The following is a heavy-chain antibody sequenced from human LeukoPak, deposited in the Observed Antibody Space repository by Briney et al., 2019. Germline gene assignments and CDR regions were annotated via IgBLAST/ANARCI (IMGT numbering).Heavy chain of an antibody. CDR1: GFTFSTYA. J-gene: IGHJ4*02. CDR3: AKAAYYYGSGSYYSDPYFDY. D-gene: IGHD3-10*01. Sequence: GGSLRLSCAASGFTFSTYAMTWVRQAPGKGLEWVSAISGSGGSTYYANSVKGRFTISRDNSKDTLYLQMNSLRAEDTAVYYCAKAAYYYGSGSYYSDPYFDYWGQGTLVTVSS. CDR2: ISGSGGST. V-gene: IGHV3-23*01.